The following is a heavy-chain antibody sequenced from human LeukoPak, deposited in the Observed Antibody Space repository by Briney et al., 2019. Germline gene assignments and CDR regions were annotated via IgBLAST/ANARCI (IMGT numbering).Heavy chain of an antibody. J-gene: IGHJ5*02. CDR3: AREGQPYNWFDP. D-gene: IGHD6-13*01. CDR2: ISYDGSNK. Sequence: PGRSLRLSCAASGFTFSSYAMHWVRQAPGKGLEWVAVISYDGSNKYYADSVKGRFTISRDGSKKTLYLQMNSLRAEDTAVYYCAREGQPYNWFDPWGQGTLVTVSS. V-gene: IGHV3-30*01. CDR1: GFTFSSYA.